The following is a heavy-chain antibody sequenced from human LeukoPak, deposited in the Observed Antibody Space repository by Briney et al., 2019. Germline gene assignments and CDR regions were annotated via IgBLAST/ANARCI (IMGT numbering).Heavy chain of an antibody. CDR3: ARDPRYNWNDVGPYYFDY. CDR1: GYSISSGYY. CDR2: IYHSGST. V-gene: IGHV4-38-2*02. J-gene: IGHJ4*02. Sequence: PSETLSLTCTVSGYSISSGYYWGWIRQPPGKGLEWIGSIYHSGSTYYNSSLKSRVTISVDTSKNQFSLKLSSVTAADTAVYYCARDPRYNWNDVGPYYFDYWGQGTLVTVSS. D-gene: IGHD1-20*01.